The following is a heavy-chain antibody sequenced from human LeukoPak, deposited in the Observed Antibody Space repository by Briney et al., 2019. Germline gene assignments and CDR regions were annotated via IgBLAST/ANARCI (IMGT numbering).Heavy chain of an antibody. D-gene: IGHD7-27*01. CDR2: IKRDGSEK. CDR3: ARGRTGIDALDI. CDR1: GFTFSSYW. J-gene: IGHJ3*02. Sequence: GGSLRLSCVASGFTFSSYWMSWVRQAPGKGLEWVANIKRDGSEKYYVDSVKGRFTISRDNAKNSLYLQMNSLRADDTAVYYCARGRTGIDALDIWGQGTMLTVSS. V-gene: IGHV3-7*05.